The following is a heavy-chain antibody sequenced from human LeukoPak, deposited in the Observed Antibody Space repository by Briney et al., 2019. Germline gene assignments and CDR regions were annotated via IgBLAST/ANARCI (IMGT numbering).Heavy chain of an antibody. Sequence: SETLSLTCTVSGGSISSSSYYWGWIRQPPGKGLEWIGSIYYSGSTYYNPSLKSRVTISVDTSKNQFSLKLSSVTAADTAVYYCARHGKATPALGYWGQGTLVTVSS. J-gene: IGHJ4*02. CDR1: GGSISSSSYY. CDR2: IYYSGST. D-gene: IGHD5-12*01. CDR3: ARHGKATPALGY. V-gene: IGHV4-39*01.